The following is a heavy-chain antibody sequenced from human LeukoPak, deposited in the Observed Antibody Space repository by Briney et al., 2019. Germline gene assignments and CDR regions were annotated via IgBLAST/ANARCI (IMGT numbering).Heavy chain of an antibody. J-gene: IGHJ4*02. V-gene: IGHV3-9*01. CDR2: ISWNSGRI. D-gene: IGHD4-17*01. Sequence: PGRSLRLSCAAPGFTFDDYAMHWVRQVPGKGLEWVSGISWNSGRIGYADSVKGRFTISRDNAKNSLYLQMNSLRAEDTALYYCAKDWAATVRGTDYWGQGTLVTVSS. CDR3: AKDWAATVRGTDY. CDR1: GFTFDDYA.